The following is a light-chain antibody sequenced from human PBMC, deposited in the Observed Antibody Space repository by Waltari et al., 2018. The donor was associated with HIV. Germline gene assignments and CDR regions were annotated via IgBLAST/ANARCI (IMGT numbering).Light chain of an antibody. V-gene: IGKV4-1*01. CDR3: QQYYSTPYT. Sequence: DILMTQSPDSLAVSLGERATINCQSSQSVLYNSNNKNYLAWYQQKPGQPHQLLIYWASTRESGVPDRFSGSGSGADFTLTITSLQAEDVAVYYCQQYYSTPYTFGQGTKLEIK. J-gene: IGKJ2*01. CDR1: QSVLYNSNNKNY. CDR2: WAS.